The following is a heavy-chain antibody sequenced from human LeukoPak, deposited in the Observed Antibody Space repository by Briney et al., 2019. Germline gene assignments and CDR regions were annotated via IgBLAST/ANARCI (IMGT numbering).Heavy chain of an antibody. J-gene: IGHJ4*02. CDR1: GFTFSSYW. V-gene: IGHV3-74*01. CDR3: ARERSGSSGYYSAIDS. D-gene: IGHD3-22*01. CDR2: IGSDGSTT. Sequence: GGSLRLSCVASGFTFSSYWMHWVRQPPGNGLVWVSRIGSDGSTTTYADSVKGRFTISSDNAKNTLYLQMNSLRAEDTAVYYCARERSGSSGYYSAIDSWGQGTLVTVSS.